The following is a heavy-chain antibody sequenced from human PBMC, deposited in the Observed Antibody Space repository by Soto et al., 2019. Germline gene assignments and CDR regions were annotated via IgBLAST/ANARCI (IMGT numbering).Heavy chain of an antibody. CDR2: ISYDGSNK. V-gene: IGHV3-30-3*01. D-gene: IGHD3-9*01. Sequence: QVQLVESGGGVVQPGRSLRLSCAASGFTFSSYAMHWVRQAPGKGLEWVAVISYDGSNKYYADSVKGRFTISRDNSKNTLHLQMNSLRAEDTAVYYCARGKVILTGYPGHRWNAFDIWGQGTMVTVSS. CDR1: GFTFSSYA. J-gene: IGHJ3*02. CDR3: ARGKVILTGYPGHRWNAFDI.